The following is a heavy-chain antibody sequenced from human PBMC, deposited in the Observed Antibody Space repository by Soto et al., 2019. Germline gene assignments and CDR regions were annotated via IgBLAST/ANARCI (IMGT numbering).Heavy chain of an antibody. CDR1: GFAFSNYA. Sequence: GGSLRLSCTASGFAFSNYAMTWVRQAPGKGLEWVSIINASGRSTYHADSVKGRFTISRDNSKNTLYLRMTSLRAEDTAVYYCAKDGNWLDVYLDSWGQGTVVTVSS. V-gene: IGHV3-23*01. CDR3: AKDGNWLDVYLDS. J-gene: IGHJ4*02. D-gene: IGHD1-20*01. CDR2: INASGRST.